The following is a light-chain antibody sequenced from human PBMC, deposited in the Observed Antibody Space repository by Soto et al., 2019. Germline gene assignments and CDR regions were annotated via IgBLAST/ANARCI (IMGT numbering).Light chain of an antibody. Sequence: DIQMTQSPSTLSASVGDRVTITCRASQSISSWLAWYQQKPGKAPNLLIYKASNLESGVPSRFSGSASGIEFTLTISCLQPVDFATYSCQQYNTYPYTFGQRTKLEIK. J-gene: IGKJ2*01. CDR1: QSISSW. CDR2: KAS. V-gene: IGKV1-5*03. CDR3: QQYNTYPYT.